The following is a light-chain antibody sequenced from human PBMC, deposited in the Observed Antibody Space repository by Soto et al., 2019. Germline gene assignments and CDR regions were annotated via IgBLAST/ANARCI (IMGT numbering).Light chain of an antibody. J-gene: IGLJ1*01. CDR1: SSDVGAYNY. V-gene: IGLV2-14*01. CDR3: SSYTTTSTPV. Sequence: QSALTQPASVSGSPGQSISISCTGTSSDVGAYNYVSWYQQHPGKVPKLMIYEVSNRPSGVSNRFSGSKSGNTASLTISGLQAEDEADYYCSSYTTTSTPVFGTGTKLTVL. CDR2: EVS.